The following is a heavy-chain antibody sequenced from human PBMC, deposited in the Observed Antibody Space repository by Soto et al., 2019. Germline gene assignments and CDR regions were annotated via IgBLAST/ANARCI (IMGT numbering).Heavy chain of an antibody. Sequence: ASVKVSCKASGYTFTSYDINWVRQATGQGLEWMGWMNPNSGNTGYAQKFQCRIAMTRNTSISTAYMELSSLRSEDTAVYYCARGPPSQLGRLDYWGQGTLVTVSS. J-gene: IGHJ4*02. D-gene: IGHD3-10*01. CDR2: MNPNSGNT. V-gene: IGHV1-8*01. CDR3: ARGPPSQLGRLDY. CDR1: GYTFTSYD.